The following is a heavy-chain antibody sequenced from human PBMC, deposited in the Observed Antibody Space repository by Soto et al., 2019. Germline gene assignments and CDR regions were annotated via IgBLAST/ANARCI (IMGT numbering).Heavy chain of an antibody. D-gene: IGHD2-15*01. Sequence: PGGSLRLFCRRSGFTFSDFALNWVRQAPNKGLEWVSTMTGSGDTTYYAESVRGRFTISRDNSKNTLFLHMTALRADDTAIYFCTKQVYGGSPSPFGNWGQGTLVTVPS. CDR2: MTGSGDTT. V-gene: IGHV3-23*01. CDR1: GFTFSDFA. CDR3: TKQVYGGSPSPFGN. J-gene: IGHJ4*02.